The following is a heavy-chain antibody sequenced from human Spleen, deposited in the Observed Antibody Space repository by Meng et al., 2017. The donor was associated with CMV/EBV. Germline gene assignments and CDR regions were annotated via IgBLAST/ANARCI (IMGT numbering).Heavy chain of an antibody. V-gene: IGHV3-74*01. Sequence: GESLKISCAASGFTFSSYWMHWVRQAPGKGLVWVSRINSDGSSTSYADSVKGRFTISRDNAKNTLYLQMNSLCAEDTAVYYCARVVVVPSDAFDIWSQGTMVTVSS. CDR3: ARVVVVPSDAFDI. CDR1: GFTFSSYW. CDR2: INSDGSST. D-gene: IGHD2-21*01. J-gene: IGHJ3*02.